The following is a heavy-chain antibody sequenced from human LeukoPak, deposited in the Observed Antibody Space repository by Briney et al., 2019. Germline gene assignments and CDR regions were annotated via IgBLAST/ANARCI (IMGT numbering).Heavy chain of an antibody. Sequence: GASVKVSSKASGYTFTGYYMHWVRQAPGQGLEWMGRINPNSGGTNYAQKFQGRVTMTRDTSISTAYMELSRLRSDDTAVYYCARDYPYSSGWYGVYWGQGTLVTVSS. CDR2: INPNSGGT. V-gene: IGHV1-2*06. CDR3: ARDYPYSSGWYGVY. CDR1: GYTFTGYY. D-gene: IGHD6-19*01. J-gene: IGHJ4*02.